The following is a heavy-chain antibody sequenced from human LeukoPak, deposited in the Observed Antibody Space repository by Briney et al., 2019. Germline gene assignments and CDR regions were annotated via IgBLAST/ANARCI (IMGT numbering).Heavy chain of an antibody. Sequence: GGSLRLSCAASGFTFSSYAMHWVRQAPGKGLEWVAVISYDGSNKYYADSVKGRFTISRDNSKNTLYLQMNSLRAEDTAAYYCARDSYVLSGSSHNFDYWGQGTLVTVSS. CDR2: ISYDGSNK. CDR3: ARDSYVLSGSSHNFDY. J-gene: IGHJ4*02. V-gene: IGHV3-30-3*01. CDR1: GFTFSSYA. D-gene: IGHD1-26*01.